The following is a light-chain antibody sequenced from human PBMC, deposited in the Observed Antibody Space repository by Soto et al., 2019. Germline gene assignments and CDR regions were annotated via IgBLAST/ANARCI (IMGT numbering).Light chain of an antibody. CDR3: QQYNSHSRT. CDR1: QSLGNW. Sequence: DIQMTQSPSTLSASVGDRVTITCRASQSLGNWLAWYQQKPGKAPELLIHDASSLENGVSSRFSGSRSGTEFTLTLSSLQPNDFATYYCQQYNSHSRTFGQGTKVDIK. J-gene: IGKJ1*01. V-gene: IGKV1-5*01. CDR2: DAS.